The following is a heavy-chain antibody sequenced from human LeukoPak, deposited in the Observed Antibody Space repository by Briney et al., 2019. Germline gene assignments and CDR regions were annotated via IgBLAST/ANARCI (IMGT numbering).Heavy chain of an antibody. D-gene: IGHD1-26*01. V-gene: IGHV4-4*07. CDR1: SGSINNYH. J-gene: IGHJ4*02. CDR3: ARGSYSVDY. CDR2: IHTSGST. Sequence: SETLSLTSTVSSGSINNYHWSWLRQPAGKGLEWIGQIHTSGSTNYNPSLKSRVTISVDRSKNQFSLKLSSVTAADTAVYYCARGSYSVDYWGQGTLVTVSS.